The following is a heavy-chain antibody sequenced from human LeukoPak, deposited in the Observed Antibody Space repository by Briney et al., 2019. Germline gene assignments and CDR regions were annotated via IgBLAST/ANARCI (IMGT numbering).Heavy chain of an antibody. CDR2: IYYSGST. V-gene: IGHV4-39*01. CDR1: GGSITNSSYY. Sequence: SETLSLTCTVSGGSITNSSYYWGWIRQPPGKGLEWIGSIYYSGSTYYNPSLKSRVTISVDTSKNQFSLKLSSVTAADTAVYYCARQVRDSSPGLYFDYWGQGTLVTVSS. CDR3: ARQVRDSSPGLYFDY. J-gene: IGHJ4*02. D-gene: IGHD3-22*01.